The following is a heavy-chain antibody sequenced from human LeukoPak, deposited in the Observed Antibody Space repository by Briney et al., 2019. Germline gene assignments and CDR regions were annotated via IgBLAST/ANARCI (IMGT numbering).Heavy chain of an antibody. D-gene: IGHD3-16*01. CDR1: GFTFSSYW. V-gene: IGHV3-7*01. J-gene: IGHJ4*02. Sequence: PGGSLRLSCAASGFTFSSYWMSWVRQAPGKGLEWVANIKQDGSEKYYVDSVKGRFTISRDNAKNSLYLQMNSLRAEDTAVYYCARRSLACLGGYFDYWGQGTLVTVSS. CDR2: IKQDGSEK. CDR3: ARRSLACLGGYFDY.